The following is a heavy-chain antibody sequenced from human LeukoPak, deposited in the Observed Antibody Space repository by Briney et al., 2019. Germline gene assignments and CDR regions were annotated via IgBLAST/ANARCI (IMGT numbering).Heavy chain of an antibody. Sequence: GASVKVFCKASGYTFTGYYMHWVRQAPGQGLEWMGWINPNSGGTNYAQKFQGRVTMTRDTSISTAYMELSRLRSDDTAVYYCARGPRITMIVVVIPFGGLDWGQGTLVTVSS. CDR2: INPNSGGT. J-gene: IGHJ4*02. D-gene: IGHD3-22*01. CDR1: GYTFTGYY. V-gene: IGHV1-2*02. CDR3: ARGPRITMIVVVIPFGGLD.